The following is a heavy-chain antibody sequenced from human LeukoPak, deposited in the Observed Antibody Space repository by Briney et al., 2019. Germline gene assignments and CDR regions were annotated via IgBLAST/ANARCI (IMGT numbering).Heavy chain of an antibody. CDR2: IYTCGST. Sequence: PSETLSLTCTVSGGSISSYYWSWIRQPAGKGLEWIGRIYTCGSTNYNPSLKSRVTMSVDTSKNQFSLKLSSVTAADTAVYYCARAPLYYYGSGSYYNGNDFDYWGQGTLVTVSS. CDR3: ARAPLYYYGSGSYYNGNDFDY. CDR1: GGSISSYY. J-gene: IGHJ4*02. D-gene: IGHD3-10*01. V-gene: IGHV4-4*07.